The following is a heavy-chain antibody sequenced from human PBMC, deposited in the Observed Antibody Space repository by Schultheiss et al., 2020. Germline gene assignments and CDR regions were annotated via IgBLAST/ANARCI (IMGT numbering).Heavy chain of an antibody. D-gene: IGHD2-15*01. CDR3: ARGGGRRRGYYYYYYMDV. Sequence: GGSLRLSCAASGFTFSSYGMHWVRQAPGKGLEWVAFIRNDGSNEYYADSVKGRFTISRDNSKNTLYLQMNSLRAEDTAVYYCARGGGRRRGYYYYYYMDVWGKGTTVTVYS. V-gene: IGHV3-30*02. J-gene: IGHJ6*03. CDR2: IRNDGSNE. CDR1: GFTFSSYG.